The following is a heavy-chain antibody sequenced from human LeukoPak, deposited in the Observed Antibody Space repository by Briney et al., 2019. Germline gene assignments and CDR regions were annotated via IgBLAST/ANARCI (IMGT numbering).Heavy chain of an antibody. V-gene: IGHV4-34*01. CDR2: INHSGST. CDR1: GGSFSGYY. Sequence: SETLSLTCAVYGGSFSGYYWSWIRQPPGKGLEWIGEINHSGSTNYNPSLKSRVTISVDTSKNQFSLKLSSVTAADTAVYYCGRALIADFDYWGQGTLVTVSS. D-gene: IGHD2-15*01. CDR3: GRALIADFDY. J-gene: IGHJ4*02.